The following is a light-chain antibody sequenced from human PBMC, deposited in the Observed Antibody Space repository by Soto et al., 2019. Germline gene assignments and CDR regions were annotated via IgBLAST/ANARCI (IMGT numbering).Light chain of an antibody. CDR1: SNDVGSYDL. Sequence: QSVLARPASGSGSPGQSITISCTGTSNDVGSYDLVSWYQQHPGKAPKLIVYEGNKRPSGVSDRFSDSKSGNTASLTISGLQAEDEADYYCCSYAGGASYVFGTGTKVTVL. CDR2: EGN. J-gene: IGLJ1*01. V-gene: IGLV2-23*01. CDR3: CSYAGGASYV.